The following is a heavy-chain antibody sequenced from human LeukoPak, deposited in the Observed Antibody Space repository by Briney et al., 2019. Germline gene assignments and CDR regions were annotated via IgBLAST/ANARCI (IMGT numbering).Heavy chain of an antibody. CDR3: ARIEAYSSSWYYFDY. D-gene: IGHD6-13*01. V-gene: IGHV5-51*01. CDR2: IYPGDSDT. Sequence: GESLKISCKGSGYSFTNYWIGWVRQMPGKGLEWMGIIYPGDSDTRYSPSFQGQVTISADKSISTAYLQWSSLKASDTAMYYCARIEAYSSSWYYFDYWGQGTLVTVSS. J-gene: IGHJ4*02. CDR1: GYSFTNYW.